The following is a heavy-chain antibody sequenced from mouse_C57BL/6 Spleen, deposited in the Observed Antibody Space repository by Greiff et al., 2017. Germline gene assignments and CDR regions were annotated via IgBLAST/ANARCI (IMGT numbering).Heavy chain of an antibody. CDR2: IDPSDSET. Sequence: VQLQQPGAELVRPGSSVKLSCKASGYTFTSYWMHWVKQRPIQGLEWIGNIDPSDSETHYNQKFKDKATLTVDKSSSTAYMQLSSLTSEASAVYYCARRGDYGLDYWGQGTTLTVSS. CDR3: ARRGDYGLDY. V-gene: IGHV1-52*01. J-gene: IGHJ2*01. D-gene: IGHD2-4*01. CDR1: GYTFTSYW.